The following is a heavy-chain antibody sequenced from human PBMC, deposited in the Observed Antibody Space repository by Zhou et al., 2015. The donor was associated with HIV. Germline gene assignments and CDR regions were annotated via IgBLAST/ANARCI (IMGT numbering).Heavy chain of an antibody. D-gene: IGHD2-15*01. CDR2: IIPIFGTA. CDR3: ASRPVHCSGGSCYSGHNYFDY. V-gene: IGHV1-69*01. Sequence: QVQLVQSGAEVKKPGSSVKVSCKASGGTFSSYAISWVRQAPGQGLEWMGGIIPIFGTANYAQKFQGRVTITADESTSTAYMELSSLRSEDTAVYYCASRPVHCSGGSCYSGHNYFDYWGQGTLVTVSS. CDR1: GGTFSSYA. J-gene: IGHJ4*02.